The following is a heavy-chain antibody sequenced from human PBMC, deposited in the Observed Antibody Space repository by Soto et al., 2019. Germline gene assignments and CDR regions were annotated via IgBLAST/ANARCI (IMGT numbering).Heavy chain of an antibody. CDR2: ISGSGGST. J-gene: IGHJ4*02. CDR1: GFTFSSYA. V-gene: IGHV3-23*01. D-gene: IGHD3-16*02. CDR3: AKGDGYVWGSYRYSDFDY. Sequence: EVQLLESGGGLVQPGGSLRLSCAASGFTFSSYAMSWVRQAPGKGLEWVSAISGSGGSTYYADSVKGRFTISRDNSKNTLYLQMNSLRAEDTAVYYCAKGDGYVWGSYRYSDFDYWGQGTLVTVSS.